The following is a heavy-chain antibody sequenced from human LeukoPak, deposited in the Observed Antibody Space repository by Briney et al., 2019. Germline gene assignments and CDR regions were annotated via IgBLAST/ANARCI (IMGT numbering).Heavy chain of an antibody. D-gene: IGHD6-19*01. V-gene: IGHV3-23*01. Sequence: GGSLRLSCAASGFTLSNYPMGWVRQAPVKGLEWLSAIGEEKSGSWTKSADSVKGRFTISRDNAKNSLDLQMNSLRAEDTAVYYCARYGNGEWLAHYAFDVWGQGTMVTVAS. J-gene: IGHJ3*01. CDR2: IGEEKSGSWT. CDR3: ARYGNGEWLAHYAFDV. CDR1: GFTLSNYP.